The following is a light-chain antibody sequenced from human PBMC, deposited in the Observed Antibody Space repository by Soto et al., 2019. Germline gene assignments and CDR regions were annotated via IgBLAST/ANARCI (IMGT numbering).Light chain of an antibody. CDR3: TSPTPGSCYV. Sequence: QSVLTQPSSVSGSPGHSITISCTGTSSDVGGYNYVSWYQQYPGRVPKLLIYKVSDRPSGISNRFSGSKSGNTASLTISGLQAEDEADYFCTSPTPGSCYVYGSGTKLTVL. J-gene: IGLJ1*01. CDR2: KVS. CDR1: SSDVGGYNY. V-gene: IGLV2-14*01.